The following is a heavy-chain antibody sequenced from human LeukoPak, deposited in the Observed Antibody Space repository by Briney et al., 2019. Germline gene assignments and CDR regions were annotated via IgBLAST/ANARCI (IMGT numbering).Heavy chain of an antibody. CDR2: IYTTGST. D-gene: IGHD3-9*01. V-gene: IGHV4-4*07. CDR3: ARDYDISTGFDY. Sequence: SETLSLTCTVSGGSISSYYWSWIRQPAGKGLEWIGRIYTTGSTNYNPSLKSRVTISVDTSKNQFSLKLSSVTAADTAVYYCARDYDISTGFDYWGQGTLVTVSS. J-gene: IGHJ4*02. CDR1: GGSISSYY.